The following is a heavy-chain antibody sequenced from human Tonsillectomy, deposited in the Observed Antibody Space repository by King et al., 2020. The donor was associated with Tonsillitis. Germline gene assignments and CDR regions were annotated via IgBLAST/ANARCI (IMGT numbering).Heavy chain of an antibody. CDR1: GCTFSDFG. Sequence: QLVQSGGGVVQPGGSLRLSCAASGCTFSDFGMHWVRQAPGKGLEWVAFIRYDGNKKYYADSVKGRFTISRDNFMNTLYLQMNSLRVEDTAVYYCAKKSVDPWGQGTLVTVSS. CDR3: AKKSVDP. CDR2: IRYDGNKK. V-gene: IGHV3-30*02. J-gene: IGHJ5*02.